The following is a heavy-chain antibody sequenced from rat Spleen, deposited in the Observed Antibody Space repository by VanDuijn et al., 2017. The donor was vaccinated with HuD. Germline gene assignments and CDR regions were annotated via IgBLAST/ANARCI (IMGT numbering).Heavy chain of an antibody. CDR1: GFTFSDYG. J-gene: IGHJ2*01. Sequence: EVQLVESGGGLVQPGRSLKLSCVASGFTFSDYGMAWVRQAPKKGLEWVATINYEGSKTYHRDSVKGRFTISRDNAKSTLFLQMDSLRSEDTATYYCGRRDYGGYGDYWGQGVMVTVSS. V-gene: IGHV5-7*01. D-gene: IGHD1-11*01. CDR3: GRRDYGGYGDY. CDR2: INYEGSKT.